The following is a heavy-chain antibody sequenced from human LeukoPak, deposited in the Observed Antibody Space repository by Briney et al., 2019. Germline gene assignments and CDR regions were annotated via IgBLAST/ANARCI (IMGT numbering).Heavy chain of an antibody. J-gene: IGHJ6*02. CDR3: ARDHWGIVENGYDYFYYDMDV. CDR1: GYTFTSYG. V-gene: IGHV1-18*01. CDR2: ISAYNGNT. D-gene: IGHD7-27*01. Sequence: GASVKVSCKASGYTFTSYGISWVRQAPGQGLEWMGWISAYNGNTNYAQKLQGRVTMTTEKSTSTAYMELSSLRSEDTAVYYCARDHWGIVENGYDYFYYDMDVWGQGTTVTVSS.